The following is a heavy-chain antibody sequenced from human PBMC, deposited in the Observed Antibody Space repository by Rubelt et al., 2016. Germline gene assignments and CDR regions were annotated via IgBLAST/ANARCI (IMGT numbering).Heavy chain of an antibody. D-gene: IGHD1-26*01. J-gene: IGHJ5*02. CDR1: GFSLSTSGMC. V-gene: IGHV2-70*15. Sequence: QVTLRESGPALVKPTQTLTLTCTFSGFSLSTSGMCVSWIRQPPGKALEWLARIDWDDDKYYSTSLKTRLTISKYASKNQVVLTMTNMDPVDTATYYCARIIVGAYWFDAWGQGTPVTVAS. CDR3: ARIIVGAYWFDA. CDR2: IDWDDDK.